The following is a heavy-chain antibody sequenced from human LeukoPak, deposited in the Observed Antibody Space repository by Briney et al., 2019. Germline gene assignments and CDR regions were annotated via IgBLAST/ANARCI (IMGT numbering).Heavy chain of an antibody. CDR1: GYTLTELS. Sequence: ASLKVSCKVSGYTLTELSMHWVRQAPGKGLEWMGGFDPEDGETIYAQKFQGRVTMTEDTSTDTAYMELSSLRSEDTAVYYCATLGGMLWGYYYYYYMDVWGKGITATVSS. J-gene: IGHJ6*03. CDR2: FDPEDGET. D-gene: IGHD3-16*01. CDR3: ATLGGMLWGYYYYYYMDV. V-gene: IGHV1-24*01.